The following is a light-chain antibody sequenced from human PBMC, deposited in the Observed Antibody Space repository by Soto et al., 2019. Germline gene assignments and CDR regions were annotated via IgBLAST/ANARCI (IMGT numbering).Light chain of an antibody. V-gene: IGKV3-15*01. CDR2: DAS. CDR3: QHYYNWRPR. CDR1: QSVSSN. Sequence: EIEITQSPATLSVSPGEEATLSCRASQSVSSNLAWYQQKPGQAPRLLIYDASTRATGIPARFSGSGSGTEFTLTISRLLSEDFAVYYCQHYYNWRPRFGQGTKVEIK. J-gene: IGKJ1*01.